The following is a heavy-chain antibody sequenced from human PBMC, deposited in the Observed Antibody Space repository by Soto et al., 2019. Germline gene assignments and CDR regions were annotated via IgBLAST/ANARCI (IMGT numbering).Heavy chain of an antibody. CDR2: FYPGDSDK. J-gene: IGHJ6*02. V-gene: IGHV5-51*01. D-gene: IGHD3-9*01. CDR1: GYSFIDYC. CDR3: ERLGFEYDNSTPYYNVINYYGVDV. Sequence: PGESLKISFKGSGYSFIDYCIGWVRQVPGKXLXXMGVFYPGDSDKRYRKSLQGHVKISAEKSISKAYLQWSTLKASDTDKYYCERLGFEYDNSTPYYNVINYYGVDVWGQGTTVTVSS.